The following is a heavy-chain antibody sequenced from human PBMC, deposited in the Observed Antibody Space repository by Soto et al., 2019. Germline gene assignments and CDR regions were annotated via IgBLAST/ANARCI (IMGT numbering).Heavy chain of an antibody. CDR3: ARSGDDYGSYVDY. Sequence: PSATLSLTCAVSGYSVSDGYYLGWIRQPPGKGLEWIGSINRSEKTYYNPSLKSRLTISVDTSKNQISLTLSSVTAADTAIYYCARSGDDYGSYVDYWGQGTLVTVSS. CDR1: GYSVSDGYY. CDR2: INRSEKT. J-gene: IGHJ4*02. D-gene: IGHD4-17*01. V-gene: IGHV4-38-2*01.